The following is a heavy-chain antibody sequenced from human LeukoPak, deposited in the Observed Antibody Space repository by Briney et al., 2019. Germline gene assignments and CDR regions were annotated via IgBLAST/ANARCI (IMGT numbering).Heavy chain of an antibody. CDR1: VFTFSTYL. V-gene: IGHV3-7*01. CDR3: ARDNMRDGGIAAAGTDY. D-gene: IGHD6-13*01. CDR2: IKQDGSEQ. J-gene: IGHJ4*02. Sequence: GGSLRLSCSASVFTFSTYLMSWVRQAPGKGLEWVANIKQDGSEQYYVDSVKGRLTISRDNAKNSLYLQMNSLRAEDTAVYYCARDNMRDGGIAAAGTDYWGQGTLVTVSS.